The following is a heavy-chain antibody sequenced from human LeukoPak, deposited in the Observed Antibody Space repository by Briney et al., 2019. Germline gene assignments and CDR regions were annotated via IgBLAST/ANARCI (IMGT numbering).Heavy chain of an antibody. CDR3: AKGVDGYCSSDSCYAYDC. V-gene: IGHV3-23*01. CDR1: GFTFNNYA. CDR2: LGGSGGSI. D-gene: IGHD2-2*01. Sequence: PGVSLRLSCAASGFTFNNYAMSWVRQAPGKGLEWVSGLGGSGGSINYADSVKGRFTISRDNSKNTLYLQMNSLRAEDTAVYWCAKGVDGYCSSDSCYAYDCWGQGTLVTVSS. J-gene: IGHJ4*02.